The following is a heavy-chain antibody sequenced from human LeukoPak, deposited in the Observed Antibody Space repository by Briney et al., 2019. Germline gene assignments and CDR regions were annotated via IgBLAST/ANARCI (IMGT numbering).Heavy chain of an antibody. D-gene: IGHD3-3*01. Sequence: KPSETLSLTCAVSGYSISSGYYWGWIRQPPGKGLEWIGSICHSGSTYYNPSLKSRVTISVDTSKNQFSLKLSSVTAADTAVYYCASRSIFGVVTTDAFDIWGQGTMVTVSS. J-gene: IGHJ3*02. CDR1: GYSISSGYY. V-gene: IGHV4-38-2*01. CDR3: ASRSIFGVVTTDAFDI. CDR2: ICHSGST.